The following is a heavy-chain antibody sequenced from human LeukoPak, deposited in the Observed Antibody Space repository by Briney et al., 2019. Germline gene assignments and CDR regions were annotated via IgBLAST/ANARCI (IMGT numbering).Heavy chain of an antibody. D-gene: IGHD6-13*01. Sequence: VASVKVSCKASGGTFSSYAISWVRQAPGQGLEWMGGIIPIFGTANYAQKFQGRVTITADKSTSTAYMELSSLRSEDTAVYYCARAAAVGGVAAAGEYYFDYWGQGTLVTVSS. CDR2: IIPIFGTA. J-gene: IGHJ4*02. V-gene: IGHV1-69*06. CDR3: ARAAAVGGVAAAGEYYFDY. CDR1: GGTFSSYA.